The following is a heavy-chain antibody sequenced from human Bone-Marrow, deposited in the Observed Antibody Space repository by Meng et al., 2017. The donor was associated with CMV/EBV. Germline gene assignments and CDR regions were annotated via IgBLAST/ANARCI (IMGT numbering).Heavy chain of an antibody. V-gene: IGHV1-69*05. CDR2: IIPIFGTA. D-gene: IGHD2-2*03. J-gene: IGHJ3*02. Sequence: SVKVSCKASGGTFSSYAISWVRQAPGQGLEWMGGIIPIFGTANYAQKFQGRVTITTDESTSTAYMELSSLRSEDTAVYYCARDIGYCSSTSCYGGGFDAFDIWGQGTRVT. CDR1: GGTFSSYA. CDR3: ARDIGYCSSTSCYGGGFDAFDI.